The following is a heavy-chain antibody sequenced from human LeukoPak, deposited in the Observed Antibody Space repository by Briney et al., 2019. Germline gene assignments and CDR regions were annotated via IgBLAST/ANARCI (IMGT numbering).Heavy chain of an antibody. CDR2: IYYSGST. V-gene: IGHV4-30-4*01. D-gene: IGHD2-15*01. CDR1: GGSLSSGDYY. CDR3: ASIVVVAATVDY. J-gene: IGHJ4*02. Sequence: SQTLSLTCTVSGGSLSSGDYYWSWIRQPPGKGLEWIGYIYYSGSTYYNPSLKSRVTISVDTSKNQFSLKLSSVTAADTAVYYCASIVVVAATVDYWGQGTLVTVSS.